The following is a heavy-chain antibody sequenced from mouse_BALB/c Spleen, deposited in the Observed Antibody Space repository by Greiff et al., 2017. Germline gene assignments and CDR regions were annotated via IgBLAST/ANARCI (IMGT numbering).Heavy chain of an antibody. CDR3: ARDVYYGKHYYAMDD. J-gene: IGHJ4*01. Sequence: VQLVESGPGLVAPSQSLSITCTVSGFSLTGYGVNWVRQPPGKGLEWLGMIWGDGSTDYNSALKSRLSISKDNSKSQVFLKMNSLQTDDTARYYCARDVYYGKHYYAMDDWGQGTSVTVSS. D-gene: IGHD2-1*01. V-gene: IGHV2-6-7*01. CDR2: IWGDGST. CDR1: GFSLTGYG.